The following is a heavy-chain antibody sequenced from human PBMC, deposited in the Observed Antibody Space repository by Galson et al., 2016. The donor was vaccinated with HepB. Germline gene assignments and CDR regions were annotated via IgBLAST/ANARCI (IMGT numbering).Heavy chain of an antibody. CDR3: VASSSWDDY. J-gene: IGHJ4*02. D-gene: IGHD6-13*01. CDR2: IRTNGANT. Sequence: SLRLSCAASGFTFRNYAMQWVRQAPGKGLEYVSTIRTNGANTYYADSVKGRFAISRDNSKNTLYLQMSSLRTEDTAVYYCVASSSWDDYWGQGTLVTVSS. V-gene: IGHV3-64D*06. CDR1: GFTFRNYA.